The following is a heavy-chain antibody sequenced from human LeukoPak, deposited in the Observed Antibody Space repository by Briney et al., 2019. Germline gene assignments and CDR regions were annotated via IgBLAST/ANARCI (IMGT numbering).Heavy chain of an antibody. Sequence: APSMKVSSKASAYTLTSYGISWVRQAPGQGLEWMGWISAYNGNTNYAQKLQGRVTMTTDTSTSTAYMELRSLRSDDTAVYYCARGHGSRYDSSGYYDYWGQGTLVTVSS. CDR3: ARGHGSRYDSSGYYDY. D-gene: IGHD3-22*01. CDR2: ISAYNGNT. J-gene: IGHJ4*02. V-gene: IGHV1-18*01. CDR1: AYTLTSYG.